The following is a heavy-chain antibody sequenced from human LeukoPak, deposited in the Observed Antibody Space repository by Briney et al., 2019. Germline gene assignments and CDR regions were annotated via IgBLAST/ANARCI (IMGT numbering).Heavy chain of an antibody. CDR1: GGTFSSYA. J-gene: IGHJ4*02. Sequence: SVKVSCKASGGTFSSYAISWVRQAPGQGLEWMGGIIPIFGTANYAQKFQGRVTITADESTSTAYMELSSLRSEDTAVYYCARHPPGAAGTLQYYFDYWGQGALVTVSS. D-gene: IGHD6-13*01. V-gene: IGHV1-69*13. CDR2: IIPIFGTA. CDR3: ARHPPGAAGTLQYYFDY.